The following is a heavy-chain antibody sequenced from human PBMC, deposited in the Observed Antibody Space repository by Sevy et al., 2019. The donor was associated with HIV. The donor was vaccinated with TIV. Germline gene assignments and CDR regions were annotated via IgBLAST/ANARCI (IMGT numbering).Heavy chain of an antibody. CDR2: IYYSGIT. J-gene: IGHJ4*02. D-gene: IGHD3-10*01. Sequence: SETLSLTCTVSRGSISHADSYWNWIRQPPGKGLEWIGYIYYSGITYYNPSLRSRFSISVDTSQNQFSLQVTSVTAADSAMYYCGRSTVWFGELNWGQGTPVTVSS. CDR3: GRSTVWFGELN. V-gene: IGHV4-30-4*01. CDR1: RGSISHADSY.